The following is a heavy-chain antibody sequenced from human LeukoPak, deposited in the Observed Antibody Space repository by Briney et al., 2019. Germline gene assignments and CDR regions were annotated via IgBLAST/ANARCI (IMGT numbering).Heavy chain of an antibody. Sequence: PGGSLRLSCAASGFTFSSYWMSWVRQAPGKGLEWVAVMSSEGSESYYADSVKGRFTISRDNSKNTLYLQLSSLRPDDTALYYCARASRYVAFDVWGQGTMVTVSS. CDR3: ARASRYVAFDV. CDR1: GFTFSSYW. V-gene: IGHV3-30*03. J-gene: IGHJ3*01. CDR2: MSSEGSES. D-gene: IGHD2-15*01.